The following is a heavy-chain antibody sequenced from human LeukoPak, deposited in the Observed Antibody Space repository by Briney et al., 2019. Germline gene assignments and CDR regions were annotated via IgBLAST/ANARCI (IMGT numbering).Heavy chain of an antibody. Sequence: GGSLRLSCAASGFTFSDYNMRWIRQAPGKGLEWVSSISRSGSTKYYADSVKGRFTISRDNAKNSLFLQMNSLRAEDTAVYYCAGPRVAGHDAFDIWGQGTMVTVSS. D-gene: IGHD6-19*01. CDR2: ISRSGSTK. CDR3: AGPRVAGHDAFDI. J-gene: IGHJ3*02. CDR1: GFTFSDYN. V-gene: IGHV3-11*01.